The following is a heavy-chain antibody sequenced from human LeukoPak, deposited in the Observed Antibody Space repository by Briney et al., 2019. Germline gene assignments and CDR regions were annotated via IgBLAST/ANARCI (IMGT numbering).Heavy chain of an antibody. D-gene: IGHD1-26*01. V-gene: IGHV3-30*18. CDR2: ISYDGSNK. CDR3: AKAGGSYYFDY. J-gene: IGHJ4*02. Sequence: GGSLRLSCAASGFTFSSYGMHWVRQAPGKGLEWVAVISYDGSNKYYADSVKGRFTISRDNSKSTLYLQMNSLRAEDTAVYYCAKAGGSYYFDYWGQGTLVTVSS. CDR1: GFTFSSYG.